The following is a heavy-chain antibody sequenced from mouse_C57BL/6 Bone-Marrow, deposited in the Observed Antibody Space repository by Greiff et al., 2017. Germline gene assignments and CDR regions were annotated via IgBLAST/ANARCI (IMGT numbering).Heavy chain of an antibody. Sequence: QVQLKESGAELARPGASVKLSCKASGYTFTSYGISWVKQRTGQGLEWIGEIYPRSGTTYYNEKFKGKATLTADKSSSTAYMELRSLTSEDSAVYFCARDDYGGRDGSFDYWGQGTTLTVSS. J-gene: IGHJ2*01. V-gene: IGHV1-81*01. CDR3: ARDDYGGRDGSFDY. CDR1: GYTFTSYG. D-gene: IGHD2-4*01. CDR2: IYPRSGTT.